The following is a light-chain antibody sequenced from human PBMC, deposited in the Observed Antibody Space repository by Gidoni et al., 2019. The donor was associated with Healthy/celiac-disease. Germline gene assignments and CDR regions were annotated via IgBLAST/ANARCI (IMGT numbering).Light chain of an antibody. CDR1: QSISSY. CDR3: QQSYSTPRVYT. V-gene: IGKV1-39*01. Sequence: DIQMTQSPSSLSAYVGDRVTITCRASQSISSYLNWYQQKPGKAHKLLIYAASSLQSGVPSRFSGSGSGTDFTLTISSLQPEDFATYYCQQSYSTPRVYTFXQXTKLEIK. CDR2: AAS. J-gene: IGKJ2*01.